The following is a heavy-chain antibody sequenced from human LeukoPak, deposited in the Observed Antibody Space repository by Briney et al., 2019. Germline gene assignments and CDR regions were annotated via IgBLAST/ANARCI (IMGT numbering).Heavy chain of an antibody. J-gene: IGHJ4*02. Sequence: GGSLRLSCAASGFTLSSYWMSWVRQAPGKGLEWVANIKQDGSEKYYVDSVKGRFTISRDNAKNSLYLQMNSLRAEDTAVYYCARELDYDILTGYSYYFDYWGQGTLVTVSS. V-gene: IGHV3-7*01. CDR2: IKQDGSEK. D-gene: IGHD3-9*01. CDR3: ARELDYDILTGYSYYFDY. CDR1: GFTLSSYW.